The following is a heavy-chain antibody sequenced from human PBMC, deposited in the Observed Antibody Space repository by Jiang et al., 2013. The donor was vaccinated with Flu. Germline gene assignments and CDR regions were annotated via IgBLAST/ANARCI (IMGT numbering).Heavy chain of an antibody. J-gene: IGHJ4*02. Sequence: GAEVKKPGSSVRVSCRALGGTFSSHAISWVRQAPGQGLEWMGGLVPLIGTPMYAQKFQGRVTIVADESTSTVSMELSRLTYDDTAVYYCAQGEQWLVQKPHRQLDYWGQGTLLTVSS. CDR1: GGTFSSHA. V-gene: IGHV1-69*01. CDR3: AQGEQWLVQKPHRQLDY. D-gene: IGHD6-19*01. CDR2: LVPLIGTP.